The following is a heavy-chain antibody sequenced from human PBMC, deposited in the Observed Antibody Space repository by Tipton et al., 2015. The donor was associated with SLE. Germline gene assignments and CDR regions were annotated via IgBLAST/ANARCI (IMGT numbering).Heavy chain of an antibody. CDR3: ARGDAFHV. CDR1: VGSISSHY. Sequence: TLFLTCTVSVGSISSHYWSWIRQHPGKGLEWIGYIYYGGSTYYNPSLKGRVSILVDTSKNQFSLRLSSATAADTAVYYCARGDAFHVWGQGTLVTVSS. V-gene: IGHV4-31*03. J-gene: IGHJ3*01. CDR2: IYYGGST.